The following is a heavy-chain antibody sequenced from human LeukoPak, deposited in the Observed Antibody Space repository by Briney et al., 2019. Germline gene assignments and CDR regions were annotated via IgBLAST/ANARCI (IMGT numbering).Heavy chain of an antibody. Sequence: SETLSLTCAVYGGSFSGYYWSWIRQPPGKGLEWIGSIYYSGSTYYNPSLKSRVTISVDTSKNQFSLKLSSVTAADTAVYYCARVCSGGSCYSLYYWGQGTLVTVSS. J-gene: IGHJ4*02. CDR1: GGSFSGYY. CDR2: IYYSGST. V-gene: IGHV4-34*01. CDR3: ARVCSGGSCYSLYY. D-gene: IGHD2-15*01.